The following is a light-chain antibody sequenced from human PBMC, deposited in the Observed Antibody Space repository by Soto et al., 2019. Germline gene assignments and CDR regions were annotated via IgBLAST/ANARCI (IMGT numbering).Light chain of an antibody. CDR3: QSYDSSIVV. CDR1: SGSIASNY. V-gene: IGLV6-57*01. J-gene: IGLJ2*01. CDR2: EDN. Sequence: NFMLTQPHSVSESAGRTVTISCTRGSGSIASNYVQWYQQRPGSSPTTVIYEDNQRPSGVPDRFSGSIDSSSNSASLTISGLKTEDEADYYCQSYDSSIVVFGGGTKLTV.